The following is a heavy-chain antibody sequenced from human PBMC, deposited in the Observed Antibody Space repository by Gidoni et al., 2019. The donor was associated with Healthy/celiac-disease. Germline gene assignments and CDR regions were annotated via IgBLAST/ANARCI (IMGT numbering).Heavy chain of an antibody. J-gene: IGHJ5*02. V-gene: IGHV4-39*01. CDR1: GGSISSSSYY. Sequence: QLQLQESGPGLVKPSETLSLTCTVSGGSISSSSYYWGWIRQPPGKGLEWIGSIYYSGSTYYNPSLKSRVTISVDTSKNQFSLKLSSVTAADTAVYYCARHYHRAAARDWFDPWGQGTLVTVSS. CDR3: ARHYHRAAARDWFDP. CDR2: IYYSGST. D-gene: IGHD6-13*01.